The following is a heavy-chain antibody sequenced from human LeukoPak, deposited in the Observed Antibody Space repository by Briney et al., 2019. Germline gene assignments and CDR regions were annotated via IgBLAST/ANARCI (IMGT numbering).Heavy chain of an antibody. CDR1: GYSFTSYW. Sequence: GESLKISCKGSGYSFTSYWISWVRQMPGKGLEWMGRIDPSDSYTNYSPSLQGHVTISADKSISTAYLQWSSLKASDTAMYYCARNRVEMGTYYYYGMDVWGQGTTVTVSS. CDR3: ARNRVEMGTYYYYGMDV. V-gene: IGHV5-10-1*01. D-gene: IGHD5-24*01. J-gene: IGHJ6*02. CDR2: IDPSDSYT.